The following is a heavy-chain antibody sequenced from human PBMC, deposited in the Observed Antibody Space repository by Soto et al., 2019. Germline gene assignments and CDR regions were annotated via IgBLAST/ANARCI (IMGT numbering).Heavy chain of an antibody. J-gene: IGHJ4*02. CDR2: IRSKSHSYVT. V-gene: IGHV3-73*02. CDR3: TRSATGTTAHFDY. CDR1: GFPFSDSA. Sequence: EVQLVESGGGLVQPGGSLKLSCATSGFPFSDSAMHWVRQASGKGLEWVGRIRSKSHSYVTAYAASVKGRFTVSSDDSKHTAYLQTMSPKTEDTAVYYCTRSATGTTAHFDYWGQGTVVTVSS. D-gene: IGHD1-7*01.